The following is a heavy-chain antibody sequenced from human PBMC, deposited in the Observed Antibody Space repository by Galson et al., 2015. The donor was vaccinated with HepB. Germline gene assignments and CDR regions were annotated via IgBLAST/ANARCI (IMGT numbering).Heavy chain of an antibody. CDR2: IGTAGDT. D-gene: IGHD6-19*01. CDR1: GFTFSSYD. Sequence: SLRLSCAASGFTFSSYDMHWVRQATGKGLEWVSAIGTAGDTYYPGSVKGRFTISRENAKNSLYLQMNSLRAGDTAVHYCARGGGSGWSSAPLPVFYMDVWGQGTTVTVSS. V-gene: IGHV3-13*01. J-gene: IGHJ6*02. CDR3: ARGGGSGWSSAPLPVFYMDV.